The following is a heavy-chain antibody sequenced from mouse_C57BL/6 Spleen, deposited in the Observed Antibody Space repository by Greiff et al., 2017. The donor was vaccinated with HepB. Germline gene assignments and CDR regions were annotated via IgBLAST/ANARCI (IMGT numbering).Heavy chain of an antibody. CDR1: GFTFSDYG. D-gene: IGHD1-1*02. J-gene: IGHJ4*01. CDR3: ARDYDYYAMDY. Sequence: EAKLMESGGGLVKPGGSLKLSCAASGFTFSDYGMHWVRQAPEKGLEWVAYISSGSSTIYYADTVKGRFTISRDNAKNTLFLQMTSLRSEDTAMYYCARDYDYYAMDYWGQGTSVTVSS. V-gene: IGHV5-17*01. CDR2: ISSGSSTI.